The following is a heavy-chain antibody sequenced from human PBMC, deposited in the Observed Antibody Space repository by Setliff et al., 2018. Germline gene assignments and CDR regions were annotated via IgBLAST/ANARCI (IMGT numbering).Heavy chain of an antibody. CDR2: MNPNSGHT. J-gene: IGHJ5*01. D-gene: IGHD2-15*01. CDR1: GYTFTSYD. V-gene: IGHV1-8*03. CDR3: ARGSRSGGKGGYNWFDS. Sequence: ASVKVSCKASGYTFTSYDINWVRQATGQGLEWMGWMNPNSGHTGYAQKFQGRVTITRNTSISTTYMELSSLRSEDTAVYYCARGSRSGGKGGYNWFDSWGQGTLVTV.